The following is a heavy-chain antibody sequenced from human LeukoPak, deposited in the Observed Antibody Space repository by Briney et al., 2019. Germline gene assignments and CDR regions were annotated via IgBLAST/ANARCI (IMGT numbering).Heavy chain of an antibody. J-gene: IGHJ4*02. CDR2: IVPIFGTA. V-gene: IGHV1-69*13. Sequence: SVTVSCKASVGTFSSYAISWVRQAPGQGLEWMGGIVPIFGTANYAQKFQGRVTITADESTSTAYMELSSLRSEDTAVYYCAVPGNSSSWYESVYWGQGTLVTVSS. CDR1: VGTFSSYA. CDR3: AVPGNSSSWYESVY. D-gene: IGHD6-13*01.